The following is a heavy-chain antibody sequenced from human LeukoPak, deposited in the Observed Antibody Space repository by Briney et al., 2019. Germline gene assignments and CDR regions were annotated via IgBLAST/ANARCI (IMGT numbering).Heavy chain of an antibody. CDR1: GYTFTSYD. J-gene: IGHJ4*02. D-gene: IGHD6-13*01. V-gene: IGHV1-8*01. CDR2: MNPNSGNT. CDR3: ARGRIYSSSFDY. Sequence: ASVKVSCKASGYTFTSYDINWVRQAAGQGLEWMGWMNPNSGNTGYAQKFQGRVTMTRNTSISTAYMELSSLRSEDTAVYYCARGRIYSSSFDYWGQGTLVTVSS.